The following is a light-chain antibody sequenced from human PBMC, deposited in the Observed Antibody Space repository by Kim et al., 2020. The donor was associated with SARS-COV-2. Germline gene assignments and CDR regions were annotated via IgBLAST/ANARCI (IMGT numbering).Light chain of an antibody. CDR2: AAS. Sequence: SASVGDRVTMTCRASQDVNRWLAWYQQKPGKAPKPLIYAASTVQGGVPPRFSGSGSGTDFTLTISSLHPEDFATYYCQQANRFPYTFGQGTKLEI. V-gene: IGKV1-12*01. CDR3: QQANRFPYT. J-gene: IGKJ2*01. CDR1: QDVNRW.